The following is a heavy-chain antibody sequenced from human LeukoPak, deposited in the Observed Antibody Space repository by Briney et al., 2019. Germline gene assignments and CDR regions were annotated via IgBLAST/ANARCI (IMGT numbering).Heavy chain of an antibody. CDR1: GGSISSGDYY. V-gene: IGHV4-39*01. Sequence: PSETLSLTCTVSGGSISSGDYYWGWIRQLPGKGLEWIGSIYYSGSTYYNPSLKSRVTISVDTSKNQFSLKLSSVTAADTAVYYCASHSYDYVWGSYRYADPNDYWGQGTLVTVSS. CDR3: ASHSYDYVWGSYRYADPNDY. D-gene: IGHD3-16*02. CDR2: IYYSGST. J-gene: IGHJ4*02.